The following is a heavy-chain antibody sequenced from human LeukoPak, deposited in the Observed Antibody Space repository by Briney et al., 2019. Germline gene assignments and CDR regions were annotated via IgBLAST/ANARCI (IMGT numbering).Heavy chain of an antibody. CDR1: GFTVSSNY. D-gene: IGHD3-10*01. CDR3: ARSDYDGSGSYYTWAY. CDR2: IYSGGST. J-gene: IGHJ4*02. V-gene: IGHV3-66*01. Sequence: PGGSLRLSCAASGFTVSSNYMSWVRQAPGKGLEWVSVIYSGGSTYYTNSVKGRFTISRDNSKNMLYLQMNSLRAEDTAVYYCARSDYDGSGSYYTWAYWGQGTLVTVSS.